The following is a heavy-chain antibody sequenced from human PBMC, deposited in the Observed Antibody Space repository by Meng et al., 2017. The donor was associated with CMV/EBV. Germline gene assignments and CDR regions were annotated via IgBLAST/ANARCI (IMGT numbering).Heavy chain of an antibody. Sequence: GSLRLSCTVSGGSISSYYWNWIRQPPGKGLEWIGYIYYSGSTNYNPSLKSRVTISVDTSKNQFSLKLSSVTAADTAEYYCAREGSFDGEFSHYYYGMDVWGQGTTVTVSS. CDR2: IYYSGST. CDR3: AREGSFDGEFSHYYYGMDV. D-gene: IGHD3-10*01. J-gene: IGHJ6*02. CDR1: GGSISSYY. V-gene: IGHV4-59*01.